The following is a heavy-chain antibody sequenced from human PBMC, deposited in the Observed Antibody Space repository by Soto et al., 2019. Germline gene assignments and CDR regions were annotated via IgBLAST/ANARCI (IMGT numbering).Heavy chain of an antibody. CDR1: GFTFSDYV. D-gene: IGHD3-3*01. J-gene: IGHJ6*02. CDR3: ARDRSTDFGLDV. Sequence: EVLLLESGGDSVEPGGSLRLSCVASGFTFSDYVMSWVRQVPGKGVEWVSSISDGGERTDYRDSVRGRFTISRDNARFTLQLQMTSLRVDDTATYFCARDRSTDFGLDVWGQGTTVTVSS. V-gene: IGHV3-23*01. CDR2: ISDGGERT.